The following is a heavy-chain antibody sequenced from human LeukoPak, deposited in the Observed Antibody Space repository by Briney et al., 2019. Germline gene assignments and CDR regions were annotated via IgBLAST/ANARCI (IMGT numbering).Heavy chain of an antibody. J-gene: IGHJ5*02. V-gene: IGHV1-46*01. D-gene: IGHD2-15*01. CDR3: ARDRELGYCSGGSCSNWFDP. CDR2: INPSGGST. CDR1: GYTFTSYY. Sequence: ASVKVSCKASGYTFTSYYMHWVRQAPGQGLEWMGIINPSGGSTSYAQKFQGRVTMTRDTSTSTVYMELSSLRSEDTAVYYCARDRELGYCSGGSCSNWFDPWGQGTLVTVSS.